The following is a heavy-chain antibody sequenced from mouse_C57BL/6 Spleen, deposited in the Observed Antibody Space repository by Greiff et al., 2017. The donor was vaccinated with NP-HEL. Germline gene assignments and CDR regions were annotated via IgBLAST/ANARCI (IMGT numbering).Heavy chain of an antibody. CDR1: GYTFTSYW. CDR3: AREDYGSTPWFAY. Sequence: VQLQQPGAELVKPGASVKMSCKASGYTFTSYWITWVKQRPGQGLEWIGDIYPGSGSTNYIEKFKSKATLTVDTSSSTAYMQLSSLTSEDSAVYYCAREDYGSTPWFAYWGQGTLVTVSA. J-gene: IGHJ3*01. D-gene: IGHD1-1*01. CDR2: IYPGSGST. V-gene: IGHV1-55*01.